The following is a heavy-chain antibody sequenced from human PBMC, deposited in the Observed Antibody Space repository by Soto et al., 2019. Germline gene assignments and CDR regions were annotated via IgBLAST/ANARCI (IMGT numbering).Heavy chain of an antibody. CDR2: IYYSGST. V-gene: IGHV4-31*03. CDR1: GGSISSGGYY. CDR3: ARDPIQHHYYMDV. Sequence: SETLSLTCTVSGGSISSGGYYWSWIRQHPGKGLEWIGYIYYSGSTYYNPSLKSRVTISVDTSKNQFSLKLSSVTAADTAVYYCARDPIQHHYYMDVWGKGTTVTVS. J-gene: IGHJ6*03.